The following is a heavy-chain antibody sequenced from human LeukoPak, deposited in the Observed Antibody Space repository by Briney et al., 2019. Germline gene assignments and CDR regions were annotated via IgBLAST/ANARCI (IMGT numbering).Heavy chain of an antibody. V-gene: IGHV4-59*08. CDR2: IYQTGTS. CDR1: LGSLSPYY. CDR3: ARLDSGDHGNIRQ. Sequence: PPETLSLTRTLSLGSLSPYYCTWVRQPRGPEREWIGYIYQTGTSKYRPSFSYRVTLSGETSKSQFSLRLKSVSAANTAIYYCARLDSGDHGNIRQWGQGTLGTVSS. D-gene: IGHD1-26*01. J-gene: IGHJ1*01.